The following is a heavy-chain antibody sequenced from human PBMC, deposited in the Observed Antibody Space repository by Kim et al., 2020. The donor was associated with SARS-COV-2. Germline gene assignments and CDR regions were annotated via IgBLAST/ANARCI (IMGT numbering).Heavy chain of an antibody. J-gene: IGHJ4*02. V-gene: IGHV3-23*01. D-gene: IGHD2-2*01. CDR1: GFTFNSYA. CDR3: PKADLVRCSSTSCYAAGYYFDY. CDR2: ISGSGGST. Sequence: GGSLRLSCAASGFTFNSYAMSWVRHAPGKGLEWVSAISGSGGSTYYADSVKGRFTISRDNSKNTLELQMNSLRAEDTDGCYCPKADLVRCSSTSCYAAGYYFDYWGQGTLVTVSS.